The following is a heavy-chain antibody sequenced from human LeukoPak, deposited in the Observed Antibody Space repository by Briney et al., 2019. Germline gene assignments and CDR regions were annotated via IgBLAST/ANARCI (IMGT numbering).Heavy chain of an antibody. J-gene: IGHJ4*02. CDR1: GYSFTDYF. CDR3: ARDPGYSSPRGDY. V-gene: IGHV1-2*02. D-gene: IGHD5-18*01. CDR2: INPNSGGT. Sequence: ASVKVSCKASGYSFTDYFMHWVRQAPGQGLEWMGWINPNSGGTHYAQKFQGRVTMTRDTSISTAYMELSRLRSDDTAVYYCARDPGYSSPRGDYWGQGTLVTVSS.